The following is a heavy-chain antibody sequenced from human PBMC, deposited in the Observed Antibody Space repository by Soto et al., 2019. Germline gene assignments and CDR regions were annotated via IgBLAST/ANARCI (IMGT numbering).Heavy chain of an antibody. J-gene: IGHJ6*02. V-gene: IGHV1-69*01. Sequence: QVQLVQSGAEVKKPGSSVKVSCKASGGTFSSYAISWVRQAPGQGLEWMGGIIPIFGTANYAQKFQGRVTINADESTSTAYMELRSLRSEDTAVYYCARHREGITGIYGMDAWGQGTTVTVSS. CDR3: ARHREGITGIYGMDA. CDR1: GGTFSSYA. CDR2: IIPIFGTA. D-gene: IGHD1-20*01.